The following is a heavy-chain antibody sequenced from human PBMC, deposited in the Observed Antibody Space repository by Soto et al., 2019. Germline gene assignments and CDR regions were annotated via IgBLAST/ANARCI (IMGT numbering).Heavy chain of an antibody. J-gene: IGHJ5*02. D-gene: IGHD3-10*01. CDR1: GFTFSSYG. V-gene: IGHV3-30*18. CDR2: IAYDGSNK. Sequence: HPGGSLRLSCAASGFTFSSYGMHWVRQAPGKGLEWVAVIAYDGSNKYYADSVKGRFTFSRDNSKNTVYLQMNSLRAEDTAVYYWAKEGIWGRFGELLTWGQGTLVTVSS. CDR3: AKEGIWGRFGELLT.